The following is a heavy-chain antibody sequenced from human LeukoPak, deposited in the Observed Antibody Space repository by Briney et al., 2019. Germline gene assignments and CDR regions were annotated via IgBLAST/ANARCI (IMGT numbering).Heavy chain of an antibody. V-gene: IGHV1-18*01. Sequence: ASVKVSCKASGYTFTSYGISWVRQAPGQGLEWMAWINTYNGNTNYVQKLQGRVAMTTDTSTSTAYMELRSLTSDDTAVYYCARTDGESLFDYWGQGTLVTASS. CDR1: GYTFTSYG. D-gene: IGHD3-10*01. CDR2: INTYNGNT. CDR3: ARTDGESLFDY. J-gene: IGHJ4*02.